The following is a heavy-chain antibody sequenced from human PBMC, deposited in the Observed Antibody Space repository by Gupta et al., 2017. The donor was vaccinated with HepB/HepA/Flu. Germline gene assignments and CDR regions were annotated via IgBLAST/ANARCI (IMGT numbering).Heavy chain of an antibody. CDR2: ISSTGSST. Sequence: QLLESEGDLVQPGGSLRLSCAASGFTFTSYAMNWVRQAPGKGLEWVSSISSTGSSTSYADSVKGRFTISRDNSKNTLYLQMNSLRVEDTAVYYCAKGQGSTSWYQGFDYWGRGTLVTVSS. D-gene: IGHD6-19*01. CDR1: GFTFTSYA. J-gene: IGHJ4*02. CDR3: AKGQGSTSWYQGFDY. V-gene: IGHV3-23*01.